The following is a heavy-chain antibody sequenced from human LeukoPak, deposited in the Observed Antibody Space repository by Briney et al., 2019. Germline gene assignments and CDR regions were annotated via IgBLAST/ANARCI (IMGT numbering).Heavy chain of an antibody. CDR3: AKGLARDYYYGMDV. CDR1: GFTFSSYS. D-gene: IGHD5-24*01. V-gene: IGHV3-21*04. CDR2: ISSSGSFI. Sequence: GGSLRLSCAASGFTFSSYSMNWVRQAPGKGLEWVSSISSSGSFIYYADSVKGRLTTSRDNAKNSLYLQMNSLRAEDTALYYCAKGLARDYYYGMDVWGQGTTVTVSS. J-gene: IGHJ6*02.